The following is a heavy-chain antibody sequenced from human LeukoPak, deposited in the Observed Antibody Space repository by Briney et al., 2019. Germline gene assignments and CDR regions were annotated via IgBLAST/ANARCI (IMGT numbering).Heavy chain of an antibody. Sequence: GGSLRLSCSASGFPFSSYAMHWVRQAPGKGLEWVSVISSGGNTYYTDSVKGRFTISRDNSKNTLYLQMSSLRVEDTAVYYCARNDRGAFDIWGQGTMVTVSS. D-gene: IGHD3-22*01. V-gene: IGHV3-53*01. CDR2: ISSGGNT. CDR1: GFPFSSYA. CDR3: ARNDRGAFDI. J-gene: IGHJ3*02.